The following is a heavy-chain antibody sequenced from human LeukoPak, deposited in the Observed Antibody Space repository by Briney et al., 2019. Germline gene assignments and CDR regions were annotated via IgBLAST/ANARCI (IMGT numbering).Heavy chain of an antibody. Sequence: SETLSLTCTVSGGSISSYYWCWIRQPPGKGLEWIGYIYYSGSTNYNPSLKSRVTISVDTSKNQFSLKLSSVTAADTAVYYCARRAAAGLNWFDPWGQGTLVTVSS. CDR2: IYYSGST. J-gene: IGHJ5*02. D-gene: IGHD6-13*01. CDR3: ARRAAAGLNWFDP. V-gene: IGHV4-59*08. CDR1: GGSISSYY.